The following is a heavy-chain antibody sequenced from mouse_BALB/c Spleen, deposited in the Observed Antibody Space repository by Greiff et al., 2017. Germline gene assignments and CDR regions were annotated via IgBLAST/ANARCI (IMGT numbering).Heavy chain of an antibody. CDR1: GFTFSDYY. D-gene: IGHD1-1*01. Sequence: EVMLVESGGGLVKPGGSLKLSCAASGFTFSDYYMYWVRQTPEKRLEWVATISDGGSYTYYPDSVKGRFTISRDNAKNNLYLQMSSLKSEDTAMYYCARDRGYYGSSLFAYWGQGTLVTVSA. CDR3: ARDRGYYGSSLFAY. CDR2: ISDGGSYT. V-gene: IGHV5-4*02. J-gene: IGHJ3*01.